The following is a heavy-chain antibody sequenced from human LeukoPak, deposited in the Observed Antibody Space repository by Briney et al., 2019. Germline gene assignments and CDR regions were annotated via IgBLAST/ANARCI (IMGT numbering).Heavy chain of an antibody. D-gene: IGHD6-19*01. CDR2: IKQGGSEK. CDR3: ARYSSGWYKSYLDY. CDR1: GFTFSSYW. V-gene: IGHV3-7*01. J-gene: IGHJ4*02. Sequence: AGGSLRLSCAASGFTFSSYWMSWVRQAPGKGLEWVANIKQGGSEKYYVDSVKGRFTISRDNAKNSLYLQMNSLRAEDTAVYYCARYSSGWYKSYLDYWGQGTLVTVSS.